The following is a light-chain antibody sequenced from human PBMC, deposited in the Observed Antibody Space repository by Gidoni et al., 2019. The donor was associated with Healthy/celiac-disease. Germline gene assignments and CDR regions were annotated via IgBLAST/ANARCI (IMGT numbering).Light chain of an antibody. V-gene: IGKV3-20*01. CDR2: GAS. CDR1: QSVSSSY. Sequence: ESVLTQSPGTLSLSPGERATLSCRASQSVSSSYLAWYQQKPGQAPRLLIYGASSSATGIPDRFSGSGSGTDFTLTISRLEPEDFAVYYCQQYGSSPWTFXQXTKVXIK. CDR3: QQYGSSPWT. J-gene: IGKJ1*01.